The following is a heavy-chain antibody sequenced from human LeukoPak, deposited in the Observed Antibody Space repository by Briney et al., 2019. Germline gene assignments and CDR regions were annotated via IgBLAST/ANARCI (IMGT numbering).Heavy chain of an antibody. J-gene: IGHJ6*03. CDR1: GFTVSSNY. CDR3: ARDSGSYPDYYYYMDV. D-gene: IGHD1-26*01. CDR2: IYSGGST. V-gene: IGHV3-53*01. Sequence: GGSLRLSCAASGFTVSSNYMSWVRQAPGKGLEWVSVIYSGGSTYYADSVKGRFTISRDNSKNTLYLQMNSLRAEDTAVYYCARDSGSYPDYYYYMDVWGKGTTVTVSS.